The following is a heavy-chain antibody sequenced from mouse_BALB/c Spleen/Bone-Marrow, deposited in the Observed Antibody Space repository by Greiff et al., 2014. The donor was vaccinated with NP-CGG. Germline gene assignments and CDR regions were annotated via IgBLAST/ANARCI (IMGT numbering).Heavy chain of an antibody. J-gene: IGHJ2*01. CDR1: GYTFTTYW. D-gene: IGHD1-2*01. CDR3: ASPSTAEEY. Sequence: VKLMESGAELMKPGASVKISCKATGYTFTTYWIEWVKQRPGHGLEWIGEILPGSGTTNYNEKFRGKATLTADTSSNTAYMQLSSLTSEDSAVYYCASPSTAEEYWGQGTTLTVSS. CDR2: ILPGSGTT. V-gene: IGHV1-9*01.